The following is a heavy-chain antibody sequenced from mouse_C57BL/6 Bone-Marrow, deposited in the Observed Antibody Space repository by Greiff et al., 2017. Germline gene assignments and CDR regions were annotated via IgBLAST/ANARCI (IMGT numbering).Heavy chain of an antibody. CDR3: ARSGFYDYDAWFAY. J-gene: IGHJ3*01. V-gene: IGHV1-81*01. CDR2: IYPRSGNT. Sequence: VQLQQSGAELARPGASVKLSCKASGYTFTSYGISWVKQRTGQGLEWIGEIYPRSGNTYYNETFKGKSTLTADKSSSTAYMELRSLTSEDSAVYFCARSGFYDYDAWFAYWGQGTLVTVSA. CDR1: GYTFTSYG. D-gene: IGHD2-4*01.